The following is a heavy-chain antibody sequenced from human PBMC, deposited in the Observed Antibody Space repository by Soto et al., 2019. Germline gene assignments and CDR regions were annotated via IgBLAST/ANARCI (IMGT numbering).Heavy chain of an antibody. CDR1: GGSFSGYY. CDR2: INHSGST. V-gene: IGHV4-34*01. CDR3: ARDKITGLFDY. J-gene: IGHJ4*02. D-gene: IGHD2-8*02. Sequence: QVQLQQWGAGRLKPSETLSLTYAVYGGSFSGYYWTWIRQPPGTGLEWIGEINHSGSTNYNPSLKSRVTISVDTSKNQFSLKLTSVTAADTAVYYCARDKITGLFDYWGQGTLVTVSS.